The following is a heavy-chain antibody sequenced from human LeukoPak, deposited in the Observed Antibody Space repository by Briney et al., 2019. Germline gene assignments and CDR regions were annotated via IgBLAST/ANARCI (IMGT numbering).Heavy chain of an antibody. Sequence: PGGSLRLSCAASGFTFSTYSMNWVRQAPGKGLEWVSSISSSSSYIYYADSVKGRFTISRGNAKNSLYLQMNSLRAEDTAVYYCARDRDYGGPRGGDAFDIWGQGTMVTVSS. CDR1: GFTFSTYS. D-gene: IGHD4-23*01. CDR2: ISSSSSYI. CDR3: ARDRDYGGPRGGDAFDI. J-gene: IGHJ3*02. V-gene: IGHV3-21*01.